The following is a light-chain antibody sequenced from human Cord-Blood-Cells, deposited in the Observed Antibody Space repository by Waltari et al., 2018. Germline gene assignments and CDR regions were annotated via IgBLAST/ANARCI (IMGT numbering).Light chain of an antibody. CDR3: SSYAGSNNLV. J-gene: IGLJ2*01. CDR1: SSDVGGYHY. Sequence: QSALTQPPSASGSPGQSVTISCTGSSSDVGGYHYVSWYQQHPGNAAKLMIYEVSKRPSGVPDRFSGSKSGNTASLTVSGLQAEDEADYYCSSYAGSNNLVFGGGTKLAVL. CDR2: EVS. V-gene: IGLV2-8*01.